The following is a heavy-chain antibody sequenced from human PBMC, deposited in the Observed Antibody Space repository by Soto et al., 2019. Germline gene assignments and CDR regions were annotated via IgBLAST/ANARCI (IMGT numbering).Heavy chain of an antibody. Sequence: QVQLVESGGGLVKPGGSLRLSCAASGFTFSDYYMTWIRQAPGKGPEWVSYISGSGTTIHYADSVRGRFTVSRDNAKNSLYLQMNSLRADDTASYYCASDPYYYASEYWGQGILVTVSS. CDR1: GFTFSDYY. J-gene: IGHJ4*02. D-gene: IGHD3-10*01. V-gene: IGHV3-11*01. CDR3: ASDPYYYASEY. CDR2: ISGSGTTI.